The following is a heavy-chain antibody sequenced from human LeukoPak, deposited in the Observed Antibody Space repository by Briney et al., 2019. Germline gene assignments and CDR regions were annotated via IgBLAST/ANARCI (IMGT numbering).Heavy chain of an antibody. D-gene: IGHD6-25*01. CDR2: ITASGATT. V-gene: IGHV3-23*01. CDR3: ARAEAAGDNRGGYYYFYMDV. J-gene: IGHJ6*03. Sequence: PGGSLRLSCATSGFTFSAHHMNWVRQAPGKGLEWVSGITASGATTYYADSVKGRFTISRDSSQSTLYLQMNSPRAEDTAVYYCARAEAAGDNRGGYYYFYMDVWGKGTTVTVSS. CDR1: GFTFSAHH.